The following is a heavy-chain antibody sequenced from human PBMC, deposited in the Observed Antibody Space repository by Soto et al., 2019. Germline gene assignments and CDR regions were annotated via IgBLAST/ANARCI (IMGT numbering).Heavy chain of an antibody. J-gene: IGHJ5*02. D-gene: IGHD5-12*01. CDR2: INPSDGTT. V-gene: IGHV1-46*03. CDR3: ARGVSEYSGYRRGWFDP. Sequence: GASVKVSCKASGYTFTSYFMHWVRQAPGQGLEWVGVINPSDGTTNYAQNLQGRVTMTRDTSTSTVSMELSRLRSEDTAIYYCARGVSEYSGYRRGWFDPWGQGALVTVSS. CDR1: GYTFTSYF.